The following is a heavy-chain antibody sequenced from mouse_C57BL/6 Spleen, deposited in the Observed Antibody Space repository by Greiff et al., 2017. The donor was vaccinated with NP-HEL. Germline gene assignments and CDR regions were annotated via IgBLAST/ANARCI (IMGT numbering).Heavy chain of an antibody. J-gene: IGHJ4*01. V-gene: IGHV5-6*01. CDR1: GFTSPPHL. Sequence: EVKLQESGGDLVKPGGSLKLSCADSGFTSPPHLPSFLPPPPSPILSFFSTISICGSYTYYPDSVKGRFTISRDNAKNTLYLQMSSLKSEDTAMYYCARQLRLLYAMDYWGQGTSVTVSS. D-gene: IGHD3-2*02. CDR2: ISICGSYT. CDR3: ARQLRLLYAMDY.